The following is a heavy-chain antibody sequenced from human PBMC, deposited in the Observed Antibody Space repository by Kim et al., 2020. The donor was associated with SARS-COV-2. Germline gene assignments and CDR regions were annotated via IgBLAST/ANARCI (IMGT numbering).Heavy chain of an antibody. V-gene: IGHV4-39*01. CDR3: ARHEKSITIFGVVRDWFDP. J-gene: IGHJ5*02. CDR2: IYYSGST. CDR1: GGSISSSSYY. Sequence: SETLSLTCTVSGGSISSSSYYWGWIRQPPGKGLEWIGSIYYSGSTYYNPFLKSRVTISVDTSKNQFSLKLSSVTAADTAVYYCARHEKSITIFGVVRDWFDPGGQRTLVTVTS. D-gene: IGHD3-3*01.